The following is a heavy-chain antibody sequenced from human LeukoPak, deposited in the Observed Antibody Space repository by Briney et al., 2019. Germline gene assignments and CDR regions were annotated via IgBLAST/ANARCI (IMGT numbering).Heavy chain of an antibody. D-gene: IGHD3-10*01. V-gene: IGHV3-7*01. Sequence: GGSLRLSCAASGFTFSSYWMSWVRQAPGKGLEWVANIKQDGSEKYYVDSVKGRFTISRDNAKNSLYLQMNSLRAEDTAVYYCATGGRGGPPTLYGMDVWGQGTTVTVSS. CDR2: IKQDGSEK. J-gene: IGHJ6*02. CDR1: GFTFSSYW. CDR3: ATGGRGGPPTLYGMDV.